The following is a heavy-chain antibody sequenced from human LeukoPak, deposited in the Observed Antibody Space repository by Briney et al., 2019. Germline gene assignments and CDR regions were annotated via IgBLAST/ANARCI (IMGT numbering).Heavy chain of an antibody. CDR2: INWNGGST. J-gene: IGHJ3*02. CDR1: GFTFDDYG. D-gene: IGHD3-22*01. Sequence: PGGSLRLSCAASGFTFDDYGMSWVRQAPGKGLGWVSGINWNGGSTGYADSVKGRFTIPRDNAKNSLYLQMNSLRAEDTALYYCARAYDSSGYSHTPPAFDIWGQGTMVTVSS. CDR3: ARAYDSSGYSHTPPAFDI. V-gene: IGHV3-20*04.